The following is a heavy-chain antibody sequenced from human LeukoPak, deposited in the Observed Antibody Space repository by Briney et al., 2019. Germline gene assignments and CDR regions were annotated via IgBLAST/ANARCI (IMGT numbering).Heavy chain of an antibody. CDR2: INPNSGGT. V-gene: IGHV1-2*02. J-gene: IGHJ5*02. CDR3: ARDYYSDYGWFDP. D-gene: IGHD4-11*01. CDR1: GYTFTGYY. Sequence: ASVKVSCKASGYTFTGYYMHWVRQTPGQGLEWMGWINPNSGGTKYAQKFQGRVTMTRDTSISTPYMELSRLRSDDTAVYYCARDYYSDYGWFDPWGQGTLVTVSS.